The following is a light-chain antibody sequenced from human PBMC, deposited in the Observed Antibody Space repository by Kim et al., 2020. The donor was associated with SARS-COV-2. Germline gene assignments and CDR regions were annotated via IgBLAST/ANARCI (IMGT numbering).Light chain of an antibody. CDR2: EDN. CDR1: SASIASNY. V-gene: IGLV6-57*02. CDR3: QSYDSSNSWV. Sequence: KTVTSSGTGSSASIASNYVQWYQQRPGSAPTTVIYEDNQRPSGVPDRFSGSIDSSSNSASLTISGLKTEDEADYYCQSYDSSNSWVFGGGTQLTVL. J-gene: IGLJ3*02.